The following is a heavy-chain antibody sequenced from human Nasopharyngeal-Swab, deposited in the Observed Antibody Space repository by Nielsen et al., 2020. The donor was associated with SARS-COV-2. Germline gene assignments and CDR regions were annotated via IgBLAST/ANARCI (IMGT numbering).Heavy chain of an antibody. J-gene: IGHJ5*02. D-gene: IGHD6-19*01. V-gene: IGHV1-69*05. Sequence: SVKVSCKASGGTFSGYAISWVRQAPGQGLEWIVGIIPIFGTANYAQKLQGRVTMTTDTSTSTAYMELRSLRSDDTAVYYCARDLGVVVMKQWLGENWLDPWGQGTLVTVSS. CDR2: IIPIFGTA. CDR1: GGTFSGYA. CDR3: ARDLGVVVMKQWLGENWLDP.